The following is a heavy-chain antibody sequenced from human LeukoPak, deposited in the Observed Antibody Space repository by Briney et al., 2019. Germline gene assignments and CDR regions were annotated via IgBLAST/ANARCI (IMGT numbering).Heavy chain of an antibody. D-gene: IGHD3-9*01. CDR2: IYYSGST. CDR1: GGSISSSSYY. V-gene: IGHV4-39*07. Sequence: SETLSLTCTVSGGSISSSSYYWGWIRQPPGKGLEWIGSIYYSGSTYYNPSLKSRVTISVDTSKNQFSLKLSSVTAADTAVYYCARGPADFDWLTFYYYYGMDVWGQGTTVTVSS. J-gene: IGHJ6*02. CDR3: ARGPADFDWLTFYYYYGMDV.